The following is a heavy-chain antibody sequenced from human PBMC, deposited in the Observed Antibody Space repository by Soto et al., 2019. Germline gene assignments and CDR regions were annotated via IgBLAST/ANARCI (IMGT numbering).Heavy chain of an antibody. D-gene: IGHD2-2*01. V-gene: IGHV1-46*03. CDR3: ARDGCSSTSCYGWFDP. CDR1: GYTFTSYY. J-gene: IGHJ5*02. CDR2: INPSGGST. Sequence: ASVKVSCKASGYTFTSYYMHWVRRAPGQGLEWMGIINPSGGSTSYAQKFQGRVTMTRDTSTSTVYMELSSLRSEDTAVYYCARDGCSSTSCYGWFDPWGQGTLVTVSS.